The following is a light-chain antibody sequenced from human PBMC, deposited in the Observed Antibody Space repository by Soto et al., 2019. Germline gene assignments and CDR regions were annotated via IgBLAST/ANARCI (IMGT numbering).Light chain of an antibody. J-gene: IGKJ4*01. CDR3: QQRSNFLT. V-gene: IGKV3D-20*02. CDR2: GAS. CDR1: QSVGSNY. Sequence: EIVLTQSPGTLSLSPGERATLYCRASQSVGSNYLAWYQQKPGQAPRVLIYGASSRATGIPDRFSGSGSGADFTLTISRLEPEDFAVYYCQQRSNFLTFGGGTKVEIK.